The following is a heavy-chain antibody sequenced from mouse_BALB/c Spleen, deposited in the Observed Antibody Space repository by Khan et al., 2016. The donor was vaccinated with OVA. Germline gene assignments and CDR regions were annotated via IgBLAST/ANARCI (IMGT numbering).Heavy chain of an antibody. V-gene: IGHV1S81*02. Sequence: VQLQESGAELVKPGASVKLSCKASGYTFSSYYMYWVKQRPGQGLEWIGEINPNNGGTNFNEKFKSKATLTVDRSSSTAYMQLSSLISEDSAVYYCTRSGYGSFAYWGQGTLVTVSA. CDR3: TRSGYGSFAY. CDR1: GYTFSSYY. CDR2: INPNNGGT. D-gene: IGHD1-1*02. J-gene: IGHJ3*01.